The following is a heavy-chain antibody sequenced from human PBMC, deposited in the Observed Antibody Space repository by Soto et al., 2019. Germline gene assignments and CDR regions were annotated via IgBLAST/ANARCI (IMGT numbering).Heavy chain of an antibody. V-gene: IGHV4-39*01. CDR1: GCSISRNSFY. Sequence: LQLQESGPGLVKPSETLSLTCTVSGCSISRNSFYWGWIRQPPGKVLEWIGNIYYSGSTYYNPSLKSRVTITLDTSKNHFSLKLSSVTAADTAVYYCARHNPANYYYSGMDVWAQGTTVTVSS. CDR3: ARHNPANYYYSGMDV. J-gene: IGHJ6*02. CDR2: IYYSGST.